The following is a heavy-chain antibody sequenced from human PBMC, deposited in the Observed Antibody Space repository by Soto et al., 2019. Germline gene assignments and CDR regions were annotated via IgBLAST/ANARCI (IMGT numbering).Heavy chain of an antibody. CDR2: IIPIFGTA. Sequence: VQLVQSGAEVKKPGASVKVSCKASGYTFTSYYMHWVRQAPGQGLEWMGGIIPIFGTANYAQKFQGRVTTTADESTSTAYMELSRRRSEDTAVYYCARDPRVTATAYYYYGMDVWGQGTTGTVSS. CDR1: GYTFTSYY. J-gene: IGHJ6*02. D-gene: IGHD2-21*02. V-gene: IGHV1-69*01. CDR3: ARDPRVTATAYYYYGMDV.